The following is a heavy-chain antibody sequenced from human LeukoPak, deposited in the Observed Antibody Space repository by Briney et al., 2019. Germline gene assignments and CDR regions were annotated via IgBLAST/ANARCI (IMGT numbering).Heavy chain of an antibody. J-gene: IGHJ3*02. CDR3: AGAPTMTDDHDAFDI. V-gene: IGHV1-69*13. Sequence: SVKVSCKASGGTFSSYAISWVRQAPGQGLEWMGGIIPIFGTANYAQKFQGRVTITADESTSTAYMELSSLRSEDTAVYYCAGAPTMTDDHDAFDIWGQGTMVTVSS. CDR2: IIPIFGTA. CDR1: GGTFSSYA. D-gene: IGHD3-22*01.